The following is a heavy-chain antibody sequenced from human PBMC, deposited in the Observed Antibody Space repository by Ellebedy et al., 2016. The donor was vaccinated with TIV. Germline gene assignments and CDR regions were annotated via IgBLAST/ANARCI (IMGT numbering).Heavy chain of an antibody. Sequence: AASVKVSCKASGYTFTRNAISWVRQAPGQGLEWMAWINTKTGKTDSAQKVQGRVTLTTDTSTNTGYMELRSLTSDDTAVYYCARTPATFCSDTSCLFDLWGQGTLVTVSS. CDR1: GYTFTRNA. V-gene: IGHV1-18*01. CDR3: ARTPATFCSDTSCLFDL. J-gene: IGHJ4*02. CDR2: INTKTGKT. D-gene: IGHD3-3*01.